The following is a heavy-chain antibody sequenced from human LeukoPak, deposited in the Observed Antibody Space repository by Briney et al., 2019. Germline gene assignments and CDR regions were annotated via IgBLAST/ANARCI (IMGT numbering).Heavy chain of an antibody. V-gene: IGHV3-66*01. CDR1: GFTVSANY. J-gene: IGHJ4*02. Sequence: GGSLRLSCAASGFTVSANYMSWVRQAPGKGLEWVSVIYGGGATYYADSVKGRFIISRDNSKNTLYLQMNSLRAEDTAVYYCARGGGDYNPLDYWGQGTLVTVSS. CDR3: ARGGGDYNPLDY. CDR2: IYGGGAT. D-gene: IGHD4-11*01.